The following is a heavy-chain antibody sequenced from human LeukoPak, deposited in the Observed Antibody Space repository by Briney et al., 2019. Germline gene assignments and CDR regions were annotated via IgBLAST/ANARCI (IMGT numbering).Heavy chain of an antibody. CDR1: GFTVSSNY. D-gene: IGHD6-13*01. Sequence: GGSLRLSCAASGFTVSSNYMSWVRQAPGKGLEWVSVIYSGGSTYYADSVKGRFTISRDNSKNTLYLQMNSLRAEDTAVYYCASAISSSWSFEFDYWGQGTLVTVSS. CDR2: IYSGGST. CDR3: ASAISSSWSFEFDY. J-gene: IGHJ4*02. V-gene: IGHV3-66*01.